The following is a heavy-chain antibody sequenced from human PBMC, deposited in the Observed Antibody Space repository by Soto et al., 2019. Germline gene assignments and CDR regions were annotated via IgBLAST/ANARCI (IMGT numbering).Heavy chain of an antibody. D-gene: IGHD7-27*01. Sequence: QVQLQESGPGLVKPSETLSLTCTVSGGSISSYYWSWIRQPPGKGLEWIGYIYYSGSTHYNPSLKSRVTISVDTSKNQFSLKLSSVTAADTAVYYCARGGTGDHPDYWGQGTLVTVSS. CDR3: ARGGTGDHPDY. CDR2: IYYSGST. V-gene: IGHV4-59*01. CDR1: GGSISSYY. J-gene: IGHJ4*02.